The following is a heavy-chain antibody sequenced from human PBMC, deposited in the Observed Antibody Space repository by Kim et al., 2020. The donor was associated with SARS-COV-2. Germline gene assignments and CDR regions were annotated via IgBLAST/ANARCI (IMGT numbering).Heavy chain of an antibody. J-gene: IGHJ6*01. CDR3: ARDPPYDSSGYPENYYY. V-gene: IGHV4-38-2*02. CDR1: GYSISSGYY. D-gene: IGHD3-22*01. Sequence: SETLSLTCTVSGYSISSGYYWGWIRQPPGKGLVWIGSIYHSGSTYYNPSLKSRVTISVDTSKNQFSLKLSSVTAADTAVYYCARDPPYDSSGYPENYYY. CDR2: IYHSGST.